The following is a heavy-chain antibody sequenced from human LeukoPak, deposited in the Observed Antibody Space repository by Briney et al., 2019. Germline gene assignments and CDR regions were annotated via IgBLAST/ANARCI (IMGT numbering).Heavy chain of an antibody. CDR1: GFSLSTSGVG. CDR2: IYWDDDK. Sequence: SGPTLVKPTQTLTLTCTFSGFSLSTSGVGVGWIRQPPGKALGWLALIYWDDDKRYSPSLKSRLTITKDTSKNQVVLTMTNMDPVDTATYYCAHNDYYDSSGYYYDAFDIWGQGTMVTVSS. V-gene: IGHV2-5*02. CDR3: AHNDYYDSSGYYYDAFDI. D-gene: IGHD3-22*01. J-gene: IGHJ3*02.